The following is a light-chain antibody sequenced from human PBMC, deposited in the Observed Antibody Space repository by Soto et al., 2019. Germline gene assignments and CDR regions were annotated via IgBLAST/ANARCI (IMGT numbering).Light chain of an antibody. J-gene: IGKJ5*01. V-gene: IGKV3-15*01. CDR1: QSVSSN. CDR2: GAS. CDR3: HQYDNWPKT. Sequence: EIEMTQSPATLSVSPGERATLSCRASQSVSSNLAWYQQKPGQAPRLLIYGASTRATGIPARFSGSGSGTEFTLTISSLQSEDFAVYYCHQYDNWPKTFGQGTRLEIK.